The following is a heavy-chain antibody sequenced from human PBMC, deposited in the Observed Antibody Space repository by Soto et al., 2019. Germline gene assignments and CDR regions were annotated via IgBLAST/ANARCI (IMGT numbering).Heavy chain of an antibody. CDR3: AKGAGWEPQYYLDS. J-gene: IGHJ4*02. D-gene: IGHD1-26*01. CDR1: GYTFTSYG. V-gene: IGHV1-18*01. Sequence: QVQMVQSGDEVKKPGASVKVSCKASGYTFTSYGIIWVRQAPGQGLEWMGWINPYNGNTKYAQNLQGRVTMTTDTYTSTAYMELRSQRSDDTAVYYCAKGAGWEPQYYLDSWGQGTLVTVSS. CDR2: INPYNGNT.